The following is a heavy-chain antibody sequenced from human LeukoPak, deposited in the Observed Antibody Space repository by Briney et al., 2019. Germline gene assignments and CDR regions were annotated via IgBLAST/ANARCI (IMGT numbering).Heavy chain of an antibody. V-gene: IGHV3-15*01. D-gene: IGHD2-2*01. CDR2: IKSKTDGGTT. J-gene: IGHJ4*02. Sequence: ETLSLTCAVYGGSFSGYYWSWIRQAPGKGLEWVGRIKSKTDGGTTDYAAPVKGRFTISRDDSKNTLYLQMNSLKTEDTAVYYCTTGTCSSTSCYPGFGYWGQGTLVTVSS. CDR3: TTGTCSSTSCYPGFGY. CDR1: GGSFSGYY.